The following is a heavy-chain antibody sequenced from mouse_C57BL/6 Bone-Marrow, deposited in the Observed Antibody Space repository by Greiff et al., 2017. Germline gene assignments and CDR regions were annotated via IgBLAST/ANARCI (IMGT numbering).Heavy chain of an antibody. CDR3: VRNEGYAMDY. J-gene: IGHJ4*01. CDR2: IRSKSNNYAT. V-gene: IGHV10-1*01. CDR1: GFSFNTYA. Sequence: EVKLMESGGGLVQPKGSLKLSCAASGFSFNTYAMNWVRQAPGKGLEWVARIRSKSNNYATYYADSVKDRFTISRDDSESMLYLQMNNLKTEDTAMYYCVRNEGYAMDYWGQGTSVTVSS.